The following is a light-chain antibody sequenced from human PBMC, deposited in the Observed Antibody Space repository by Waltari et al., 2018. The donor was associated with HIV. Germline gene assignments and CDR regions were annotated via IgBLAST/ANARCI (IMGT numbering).Light chain of an antibody. J-gene: IGKJ2*01. CDR1: QTVTGSH. CDR2: ETS. Sequence: EIVLTQSPGTLSLSPGDRATLSCRAGQTVTGSHLAWYQQRPGQAPRLLISETSSRATGIPDRCSGSGSVTDFTLTISRLEPEDFAVYYCHQYADSPRTCGQGTKLEIK. CDR3: HQYADSPRT. V-gene: IGKV3-20*01.